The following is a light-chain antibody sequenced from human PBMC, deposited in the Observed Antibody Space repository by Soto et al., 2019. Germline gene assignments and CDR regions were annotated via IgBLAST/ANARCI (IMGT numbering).Light chain of an antibody. CDR1: QSVSSY. Sequence: EIVLTQSPATLSLSPGERATLSCRASQSVSSYSAWYQQKPGQAPRLLIYDASNRATGIPARFSGSGSGTDFTLTISSLEPEDFAVYYCQQRSNWLFTFGGGTKVDNK. CDR3: QQRSNWLFT. V-gene: IGKV3-11*01. J-gene: IGKJ4*01. CDR2: DAS.